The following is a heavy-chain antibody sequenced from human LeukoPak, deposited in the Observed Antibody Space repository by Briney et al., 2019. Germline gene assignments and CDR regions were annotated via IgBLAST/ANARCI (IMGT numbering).Heavy chain of an antibody. CDR1: GGSISSYSYY. CDR2: MYHNGST. V-gene: IGHV4-39*07. D-gene: IGHD3-22*01. Sequence: SETLSLTCTVSGGSISSYSYYWGWIRQPPGKGLEWIGSMYHNGSTYYNPSLKSRVTISVDTSKNQFSLKLSSVTAADTAVYYCARAGDYYDSSGYYWDRTFDYWGQGTLVTVSS. J-gene: IGHJ4*02. CDR3: ARAGDYYDSSGYYWDRTFDY.